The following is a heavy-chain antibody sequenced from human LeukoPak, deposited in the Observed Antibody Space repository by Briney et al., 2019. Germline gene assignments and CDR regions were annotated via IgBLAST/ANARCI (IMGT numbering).Heavy chain of an antibody. D-gene: IGHD3-3*01. CDR3: ARGVVDFWSGYSSGGGHDAFDI. J-gene: IGHJ3*02. V-gene: IGHV4-59*12. CDR1: GGSISSYY. CDR2: IYYSGST. Sequence: SETLSLTCTVSGGSISSYYWSWIRQPPGKGLEWIGYIYYSGSTNYNPSLKSRVTISVDTSKNQFSLKLSSVTAADTAVYYCARGVVDFWSGYSSGGGHDAFDIWGQGTMVTVPS.